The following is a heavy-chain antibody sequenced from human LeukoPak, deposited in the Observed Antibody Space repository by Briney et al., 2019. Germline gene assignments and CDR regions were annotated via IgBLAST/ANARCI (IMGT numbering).Heavy chain of an antibody. CDR1: GNSISNYA. D-gene: IGHD3-16*01. CDR3: TTRACHVGGCSSSFYYYYGLHF. J-gene: IGHJ6*02. V-gene: IGHV1-69*13. CDR2: IIPVFGTA. Sequence: GASVKVSCTASGNSISNYAVSWVRQAPGQGFEWMGGIIPVFGTADYAQKFRGRVTITADQSTSTTYMALSSLKSEDTATYYCTTRACHVGGCSSSFYYYYGLHFWGQGTTVSVSS.